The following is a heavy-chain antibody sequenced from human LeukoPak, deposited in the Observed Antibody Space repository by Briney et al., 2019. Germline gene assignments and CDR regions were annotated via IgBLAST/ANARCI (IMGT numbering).Heavy chain of an antibody. Sequence: PGGSLRLSCAASGFTFSSYEMNWVRQAPGKGLEWVSAISGRGGSTYYADSVKGRFTISRDNSKNTLYLQMNSLRAEDTAVYYCAKDGGYCSGGSCFLYYFDYWGQGTLVTVSS. D-gene: IGHD2-15*01. CDR2: ISGRGGST. V-gene: IGHV3-23*01. CDR1: GFTFSSYE. J-gene: IGHJ4*02. CDR3: AKDGGYCSGGSCFLYYFDY.